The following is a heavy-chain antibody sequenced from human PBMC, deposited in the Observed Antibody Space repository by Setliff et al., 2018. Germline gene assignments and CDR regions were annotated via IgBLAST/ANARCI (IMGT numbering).Heavy chain of an antibody. Sequence: GGSLRLSCAASGFTFSSYSMNWVRQAPGKGLEWVSYISSSSSTIYYADSVKGRFTMSRDNAKNSLYLQMNSLRPDDATVYYCARVRGDFLADSYKPLDLWGQGALVTVSS. CDR2: ISSSSSTI. CDR3: ARVRGDFLADSYKPLDL. J-gene: IGHJ5*02. D-gene: IGHD3-9*01. CDR1: GFTFSSYS. V-gene: IGHV3-48*04.